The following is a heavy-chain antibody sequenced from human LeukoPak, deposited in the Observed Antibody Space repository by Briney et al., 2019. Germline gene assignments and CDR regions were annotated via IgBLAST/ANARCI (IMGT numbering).Heavy chain of an antibody. J-gene: IGHJ4*02. D-gene: IGHD3-22*01. CDR2: IYPGDSDT. Sequence: GESLKISRKGSGYSFTSYWIGWVRQMPGEGLEWMGIIYPGDSDTRYSPSFQGQVTISADKSISTAYLQWSSLKASDTAMYYCARRGYYDSSEIGYFDYWGQGTLVTVSS. CDR3: ARRGYYDSSEIGYFDY. CDR1: GYSFTSYW. V-gene: IGHV5-51*01.